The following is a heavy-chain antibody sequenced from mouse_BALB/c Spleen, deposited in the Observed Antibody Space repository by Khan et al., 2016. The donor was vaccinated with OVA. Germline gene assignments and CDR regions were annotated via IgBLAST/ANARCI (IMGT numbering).Heavy chain of an antibody. CDR1: GFTFSTYG. J-gene: IGHJ3*01. Sequence: EVELVESGGDLVKTGGSLKLSCAASGFTFSTYGMSWVRQTPDKRLEWVATISSGGHYTYYIDSVKGRFTISRDNAKNILYLQMTSLRSEYTAMYYGARLAYYYNSEGFAYWGQGTLVTVSA. CDR2: ISSGGHYT. V-gene: IGHV5-6*01. D-gene: IGHD1-1*02. CDR3: ARLAYYYNSEGFAY.